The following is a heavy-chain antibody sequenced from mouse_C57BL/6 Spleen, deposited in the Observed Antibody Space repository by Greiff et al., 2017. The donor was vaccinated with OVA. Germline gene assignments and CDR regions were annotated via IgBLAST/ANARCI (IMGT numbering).Heavy chain of an antibody. Sequence: VQLQQPGAELVMPGASVKLSCKASGYTFTSYWMHWVKQRPGPGLEWIGEIDPSDSYSNYNQKFKGKSTLTVDKSSSTAYMQRSSLTSEDSAVNYCARGTTVVEGWYFDVGGTGTTVTVSS. CDR3: ARGTTVVEGWYFDV. J-gene: IGHJ1*03. CDR1: GYTFTSYW. D-gene: IGHD1-1*01. V-gene: IGHV1-69*01. CDR2: IDPSDSYS.